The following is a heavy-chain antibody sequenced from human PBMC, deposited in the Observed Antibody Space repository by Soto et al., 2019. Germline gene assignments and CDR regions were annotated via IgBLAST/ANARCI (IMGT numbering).Heavy chain of an antibody. D-gene: IGHD5-12*01. CDR1: GFTFSSYA. CDR3: AKDRGGGSWLQLVPWPDY. Sequence: GSLRLSCAASGFTFSSYAMSWVRQALGKGLEWVSAISGSGGSTYYADSVKGRFTISRDNSKNTLYLQMNSLRAEDTAVYYCAKDRGGGSWLQLVPWPDYWGQGTLVTVSS. J-gene: IGHJ4*02. V-gene: IGHV3-23*01. CDR2: ISGSGGST.